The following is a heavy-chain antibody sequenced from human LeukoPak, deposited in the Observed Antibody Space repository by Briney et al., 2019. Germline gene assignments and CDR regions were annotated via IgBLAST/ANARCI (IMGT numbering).Heavy chain of an antibody. Sequence: ASVKVTCEASGYIFTSYAMHWVRQAPGQRLEWMRWINAGNGNTKYSQKFQGRVTITRDTSASTAYMELSSLRSEDTAVYYCARGSYYYGSGSYPWFDPWGQGTLVTVSS. CDR2: INAGNGNT. D-gene: IGHD3-10*01. CDR3: ARGSYYYGSGSYPWFDP. CDR1: GYIFTSYA. J-gene: IGHJ5*02. V-gene: IGHV1-3*01.